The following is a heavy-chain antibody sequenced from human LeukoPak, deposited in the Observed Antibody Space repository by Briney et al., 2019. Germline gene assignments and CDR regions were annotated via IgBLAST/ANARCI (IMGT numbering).Heavy chain of an antibody. CDR3: ARDLAITMVRGVRIKGYFDY. CDR2: ISSSGTSI. D-gene: IGHD3-10*01. J-gene: IGHJ4*02. V-gene: IGHV3-48*04. Sequence: GGSLRLSCAASGFTFSTYSMDWVRQAPGKGLEWVSYISSSGTSIYYADSVKGRLTISRDNAKNSLYLQMNSLRAEDTAVYYCARDLAITMVRGVRIKGYFDYWGQGTLVTVSS. CDR1: GFTFSTYS.